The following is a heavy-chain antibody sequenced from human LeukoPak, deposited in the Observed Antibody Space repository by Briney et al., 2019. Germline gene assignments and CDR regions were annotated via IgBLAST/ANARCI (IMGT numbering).Heavy chain of an antibody. Sequence: GASVKVSCKASGYTFTGYYMHWVRQAPGQGLEWMGRINPNSGGTNYAQKFQGRVTMTRDTSISTAYMELSRLRSDDTAVYYCARDLLGYSGYDSPYWGQGTLVTVSS. CDR3: ARDLLGYSGYDSPY. V-gene: IGHV1-2*06. J-gene: IGHJ4*02. CDR1: GYTFTGYY. CDR2: INPNSGGT. D-gene: IGHD5-12*01.